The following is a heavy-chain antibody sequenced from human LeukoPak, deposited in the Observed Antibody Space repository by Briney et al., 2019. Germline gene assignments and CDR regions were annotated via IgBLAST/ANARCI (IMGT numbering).Heavy chain of an antibody. J-gene: IGHJ6*03. CDR1: GGSFSGYY. CDR2: IYYSGST. V-gene: IGHV4-59*01. Sequence: SETLSLTCAVYGGSFSGYYWSWIRQPPGKGLEWIGYIYYSGSTNYNPSLKSRVTISVDTSKNQFSLKLSSVTAADTAVYYCARAANYYYYMDVWGKGTTVTVSS. CDR3: ARAANYYYYMDV.